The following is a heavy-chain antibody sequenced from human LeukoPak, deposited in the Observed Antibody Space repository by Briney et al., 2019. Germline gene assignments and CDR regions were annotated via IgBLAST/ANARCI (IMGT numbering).Heavy chain of an antibody. J-gene: IGHJ4*02. Sequence: GGSLRLSCAASGFTFSSYAMNWVRQAPGKGLEWVSAISGSGSTTYYADSVKGRFTISRDNSKNTMYLQMNSLRAEDTAVYYCAKRIQSAMAMGYWGQGTLVTVSS. D-gene: IGHD5-18*01. CDR2: ISGSGSTT. CDR3: AKRIQSAMAMGY. V-gene: IGHV3-23*01. CDR1: GFTFSSYA.